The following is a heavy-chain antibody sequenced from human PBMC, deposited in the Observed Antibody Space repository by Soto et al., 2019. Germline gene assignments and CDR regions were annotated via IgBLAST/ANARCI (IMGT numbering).Heavy chain of an antibody. J-gene: IGHJ6*03. CDR3: AKGLRWFGELHYYYYMDV. CDR1: GFTFSSYG. D-gene: IGHD3-10*01. CDR2: ISYDGSNK. Sequence: GGSLRLSCAASGFTFSSYGMHWVRQAPGKGLEWVAVISYDGSNKYYADSVKGRFTISRDNSKNTLYLQMNSLRAEDTAVYYCAKGLRWFGELHYYYYMDVWGKGTTVTVSS. V-gene: IGHV3-30*18.